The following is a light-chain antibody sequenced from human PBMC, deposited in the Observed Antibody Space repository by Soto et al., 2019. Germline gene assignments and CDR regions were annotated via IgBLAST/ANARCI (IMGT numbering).Light chain of an antibody. J-gene: IGKJ4*01. CDR3: QQYNNWLLT. CDR2: GAS. V-gene: IGKV3-15*01. CDR1: QSVRSN. Sequence: EIVLTQSPGTLSLSPGERATLSCRASQSVRSNYLAWYQQKPGQAPRLLIYGASTRATGIPARFSGSGSGTEFTLTISSLQSEDFAVYYCQQYNNWLLTFGGGTKVEIK.